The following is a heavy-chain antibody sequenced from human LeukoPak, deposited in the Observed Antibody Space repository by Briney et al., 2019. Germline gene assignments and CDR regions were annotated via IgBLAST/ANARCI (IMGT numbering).Heavy chain of an antibody. CDR1: GYTFTAYY. Sequence: ASVKVSCKASGYTFTAYYMHWVRQAPGQGLEWMGRINPNSGDTSYAQKFQGRVTITADESTSTAYMELSSLRSEDTAVYYCARGGSSITIFGVVRSNWFDPWGQGTLVTVSS. CDR2: INPNSGDT. J-gene: IGHJ5*02. CDR3: ARGGSSITIFGVVRSNWFDP. V-gene: IGHV1-2*06. D-gene: IGHD3-3*01.